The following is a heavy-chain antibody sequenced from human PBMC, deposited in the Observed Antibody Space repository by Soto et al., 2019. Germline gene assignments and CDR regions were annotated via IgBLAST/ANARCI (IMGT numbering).Heavy chain of an antibody. Sequence: QVQLVQSGAEVKKPGSSVKVSCKASGGTFSSYAISWVRQAPGQGLEWMGGIIPIFGTANYAQKFQGRVTITADKSTSTAYMELSSLRSEDTAVYYCARGWNYERRSRYYGMDVWGQGTTVTVSS. CDR1: GGTFSSYA. CDR2: IIPIFGTA. J-gene: IGHJ6*02. V-gene: IGHV1-69*06. D-gene: IGHD1-7*01. CDR3: ARGWNYERRSRYYGMDV.